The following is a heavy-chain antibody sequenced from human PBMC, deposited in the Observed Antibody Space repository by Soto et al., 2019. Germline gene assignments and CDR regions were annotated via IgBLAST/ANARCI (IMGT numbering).Heavy chain of an antibody. V-gene: IGHV1-18*01. Sequence: GTSVKLSCEASGYSFTSYGIGCVRQAPGQGLEWMGWISAYNGNTNYAQKLQGRVTMTTDTSTSTAYMELRSLRSDDTAVYYCARDKQWLVQMYYYGMDVWGQGTTVTVSS. J-gene: IGHJ6*02. CDR3: ARDKQWLVQMYYYGMDV. CDR2: ISAYNGNT. CDR1: GYSFTSYG. D-gene: IGHD6-19*01.